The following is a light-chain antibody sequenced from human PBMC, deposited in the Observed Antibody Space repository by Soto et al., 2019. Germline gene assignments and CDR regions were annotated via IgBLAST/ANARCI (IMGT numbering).Light chain of an antibody. J-gene: IGKJ2*01. Sequence: DIQMTQSPSTLSASVGDRVTITCRASQSISSWLAWYKQKPGKAPKLLIYKASNLESGVPSRFSRSGSGTEFTLTISSLQPDDFATYYCQQYHSYPYTFGQGTTLEIK. CDR3: QQYHSYPYT. CDR2: KAS. V-gene: IGKV1-5*03. CDR1: QSISSW.